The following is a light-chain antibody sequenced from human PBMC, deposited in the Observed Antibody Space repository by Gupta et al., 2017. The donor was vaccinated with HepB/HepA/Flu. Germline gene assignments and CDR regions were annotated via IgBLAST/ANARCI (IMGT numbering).Light chain of an antibody. CDR3: ASWDDSLNGVI. J-gene: IGLJ2*01. Sequence: QSLLRQPLSACAAPWPRVAMCCFRSSSNIGRNSVNWYQQLPGTAPKLLMYSNDQRPSGVPDRFSGSRSGTSASLAISGLQSEDEADYYCASWDDSLNGVIFGGGTNLTVL. CDR2: SND. V-gene: IGLV1-44*01. CDR1: SSNIGRNS.